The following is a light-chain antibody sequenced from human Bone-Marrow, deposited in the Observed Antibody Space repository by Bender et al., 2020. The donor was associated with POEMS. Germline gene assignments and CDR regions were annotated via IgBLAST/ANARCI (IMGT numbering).Light chain of an antibody. V-gene: IGLV3-19*01. CDR2: GKN. CDR1: SLSSYY. CDR3: NSRDSSGNHFICV. Sequence: SSELTQDPAVSVALGQTVRITCQGDSLSSYYASWYQQRPGQAPVLVIYGKNTRPSGIPDRFSGSSSGNTASLTITGAQAEDEADYYCNSRDSSGNHFICVFGGGTKLTVL. J-gene: IGLJ3*02.